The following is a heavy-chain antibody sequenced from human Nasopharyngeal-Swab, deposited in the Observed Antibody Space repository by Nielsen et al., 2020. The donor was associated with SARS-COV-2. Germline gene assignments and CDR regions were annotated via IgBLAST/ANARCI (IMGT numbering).Heavy chain of an antibody. CDR1: GGSISSYY. J-gene: IGHJ4*02. CDR3: ARVGDDFWSGYYLDY. CDR2: IYYSGST. V-gene: IGHV4-59*01. Sequence: SQTLSLTCAVSGGSISSYYWSWIRQPPGKGLEWIGYIYYSGSTNYNPSLKSRVTISVDTSKNQFPLKLSSVTAADTAVYYCARVGDDFWSGYYLDYWGQGTLVTVSS. D-gene: IGHD3-3*01.